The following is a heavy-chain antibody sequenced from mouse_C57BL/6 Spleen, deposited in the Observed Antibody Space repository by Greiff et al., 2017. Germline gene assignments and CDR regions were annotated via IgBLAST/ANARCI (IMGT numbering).Heavy chain of an antibody. CDR1: GYTFTDYN. V-gene: IGHV1-22*01. J-gene: IGHJ4*01. CDR3: AKGGGGYALDY. CDR2: INPNNGGT. Sequence: VQLQQSGPELVKPGASVKMSCKASGYTFTDYNMHWVKQSPGKGLEWIGYINPNNGGTGYNQKFKGKATLTGYTSSSTAYLELSSLTSEDSAVYYCAKGGGGYALDYWGQGTSVTVSS.